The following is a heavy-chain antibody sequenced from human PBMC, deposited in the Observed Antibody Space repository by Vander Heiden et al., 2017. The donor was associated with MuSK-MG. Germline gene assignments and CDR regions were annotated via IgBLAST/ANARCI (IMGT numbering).Heavy chain of an antibody. J-gene: IGHJ4*02. D-gene: IGHD3-22*01. Sequence: QLQLQESGPGLVKTSEILSLTCTVSGGSIRSSGYYWGWIPQPPGKGLEWIGRIYYSGSTYYNPSLKSRVTISVDKSKNQFSLKLSSVTAAETAVYYCSRQSEAVIITRDYWCQGTLVTVSS. CDR2: IYYSGST. V-gene: IGHV4-39*01. CDR3: SRQSEAVIITRDY. CDR1: GGSIRSSGYY.